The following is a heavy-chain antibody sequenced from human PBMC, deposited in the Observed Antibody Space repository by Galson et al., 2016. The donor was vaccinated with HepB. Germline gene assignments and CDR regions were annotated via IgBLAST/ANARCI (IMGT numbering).Heavy chain of an antibody. D-gene: IGHD1-26*01. V-gene: IGHV3-33*01. CDR3: ARGFGSYYEAFDI. CDR1: GFTFGRYT. CDR2: NI. Sequence: SLRLSCAASGFTFGRYTMHWVRQAPGKGLEWVAGNIYFIDSVKDRFTISRDNSKNTLYLQMNSLRAEDTAVYYCARGFGSYYEAFDIWGQGTMVSVSS. J-gene: IGHJ3*02.